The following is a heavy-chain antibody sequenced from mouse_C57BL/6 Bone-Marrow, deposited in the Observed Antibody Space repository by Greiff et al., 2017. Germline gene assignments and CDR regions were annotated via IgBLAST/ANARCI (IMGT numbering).Heavy chain of an antibody. J-gene: IGHJ1*03. V-gene: IGHV1-81*01. Sequence: VQLQPSGAELARPGASVKLSCKASGYTFTSYGISWVKQRTGQGLEWIGEIYPRGGNTYYNEQFKGKATLTANKSSSTAYMELRSLTSEDAAVYFCATLRRDWYFDVWGTGTTVTVSS. D-gene: IGHD1-2*01. CDR2: IYPRGGNT. CDR3: ATLRRDWYFDV. CDR1: GYTFTSYG.